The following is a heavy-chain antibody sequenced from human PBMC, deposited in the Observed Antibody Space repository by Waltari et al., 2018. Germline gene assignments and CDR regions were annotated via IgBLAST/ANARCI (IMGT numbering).Heavy chain of an antibody. CDR3: AAGRSYYDFWSGYYLEYYYYYGMDV. V-gene: IGHV1-58*01. D-gene: IGHD3-3*01. Sequence: QMQLVQSGPEVKKPGTSVTVSCKASGFTFTSSAVQWVRQARGQRLEWIGWIVVGSGNTNYAQKFQERVTITRDMSTSTAYMELSSLRSEDTAVYYCAAGRSYYDFWSGYYLEYYYYYGMDVWGQGTTVTVSS. J-gene: IGHJ6*02. CDR1: GFTFTSSA. CDR2: IVVGSGNT.